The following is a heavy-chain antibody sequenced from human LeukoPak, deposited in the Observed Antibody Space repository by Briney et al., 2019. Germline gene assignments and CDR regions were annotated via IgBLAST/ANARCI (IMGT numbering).Heavy chain of an antibody. D-gene: IGHD6-13*01. J-gene: IGHJ4*02. Sequence: PSETLSLTCTVSGGSISSYYWSWIRQPPGKGLEWIGYIYYSGSTNYNPSLKSRVTISVDTSKNQFSLRLSSVTAADTAVYYCARVGDSSSWLYFDYWGQGTLVTVSS. CDR3: ARVGDSSSWLYFDY. CDR2: IYYSGST. V-gene: IGHV4-59*01. CDR1: GGSISSYY.